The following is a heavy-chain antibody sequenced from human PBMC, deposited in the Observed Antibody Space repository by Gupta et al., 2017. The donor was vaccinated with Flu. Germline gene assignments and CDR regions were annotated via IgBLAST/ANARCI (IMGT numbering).Heavy chain of an antibody. J-gene: IGHJ4*02. Sequence: QVQLQQWGAGLLKPSETLSLTCAVYVGSFSDYYWSWIRQSPGKGLEWIGETNHVGNSNYNPSLRRRASISADMSGNQFTLRLRSLTAAETAVYYCARGGRRYWSSTNCFSGVTYWGRGTQVTVS. D-gene: IGHD2-15*01. CDR2: TNHVGNS. V-gene: IGHV4-34*01. CDR3: ARGGRRYWSSTNCFSGVTY. CDR1: VGSFSDYY.